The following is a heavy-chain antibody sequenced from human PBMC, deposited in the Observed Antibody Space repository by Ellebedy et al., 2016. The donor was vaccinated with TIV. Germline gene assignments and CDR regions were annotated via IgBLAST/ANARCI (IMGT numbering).Heavy chain of an antibody. CDR2: IYTSGST. CDR3: ARDLFRGSGSPAYYYGMDV. D-gene: IGHD3-22*01. Sequence: SETLSLTCTVSGGSISSYYWSWIRQPAGKGLEWIGRIYTSGSTNYNPSLKSRVTMSVDTSKNQFSLKLSSVTAADTAVYYCARDLFRGSGSPAYYYGMDVWGQGTTVTVSS. V-gene: IGHV4-4*07. J-gene: IGHJ6*02. CDR1: GGSISSYY.